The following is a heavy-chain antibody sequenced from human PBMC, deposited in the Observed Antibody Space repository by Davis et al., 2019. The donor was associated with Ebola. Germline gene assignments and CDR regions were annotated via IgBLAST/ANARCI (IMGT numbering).Heavy chain of an antibody. D-gene: IGHD3-22*01. Sequence: MPSETLSLTCTVSGASISRTTNYYWGWLRQSPGKGLEWIGSIYYSGNTYYSPSLRSRVTMSVDSSKNQFSLELSSVTAADTAIYYCARRNYYYENFWGQGILVTVSS. CDR1: GASISRTTNYY. V-gene: IGHV4-39*01. CDR3: ARRNYYYENF. CDR2: IYYSGNT. J-gene: IGHJ4*02.